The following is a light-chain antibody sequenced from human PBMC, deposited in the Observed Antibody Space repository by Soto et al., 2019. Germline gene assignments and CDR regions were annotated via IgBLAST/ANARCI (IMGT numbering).Light chain of an antibody. CDR1: TGAVTSGHY. CDR3: LLSYSGTNWV. J-gene: IGLJ3*02. Sequence: QTVVTQEPSLTVSPGGTVTLTCGSSTGAVTSGHYPYWFQQKPGQAPRTLMYDTTNKHSWTPARFSGSLLGGKAALTLAGAQTDDEADYYCLLSYSGTNWVFGGGTKVTVL. V-gene: IGLV7-46*01. CDR2: DTT.